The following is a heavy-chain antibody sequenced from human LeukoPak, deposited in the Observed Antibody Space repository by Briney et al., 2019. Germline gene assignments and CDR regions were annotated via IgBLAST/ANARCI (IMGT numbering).Heavy chain of an antibody. CDR3: ARGRVATMRYFHYYYYMDV. J-gene: IGHJ6*03. CDR1: GYTFTGYY. D-gene: IGHD5-12*01. CDR2: MNPNSGNT. V-gene: IGHV1-8*02. Sequence: ASVKVSCKASGYTFTGYYMHWVRQAPGQGLEWMGWMNPNSGNTGYAQKFQGRVTMTRNTSISTAYMELSSLRSEDTAVYYCARGRVATMRYFHYYYYMDVWGKGTTVTISS.